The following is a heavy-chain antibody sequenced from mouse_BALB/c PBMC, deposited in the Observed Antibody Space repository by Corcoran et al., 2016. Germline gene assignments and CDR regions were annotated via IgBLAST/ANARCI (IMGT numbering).Heavy chain of an antibody. V-gene: IGHV1S29*02. CDR2: IYPYNGGT. J-gene: IGHJ2*01. CDR1: GYTFTDYN. Sequence: EVQLQQSGPELVTPWASVKISCKASGYTFTDYNMHWVKQSHGKSLEWIGYIYPYNGGTGYNQKFKSKATLTGDNSSSTAYMELRSLTSEDSAVYYCARWGYYFDYWGQGTTLTVSS. CDR3: ARWGYYFDY.